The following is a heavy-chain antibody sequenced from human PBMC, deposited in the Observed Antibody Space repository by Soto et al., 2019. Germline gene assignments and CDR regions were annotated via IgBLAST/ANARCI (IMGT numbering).Heavy chain of an antibody. Sequence: SETLSLTCTVSGGSISSSSYYWGWIRQPPGKGLEWIGSIYYSGSTYYTPSLESRLTISVDTSKNQFSLELGSVTAADTAVYYCATSSLGYYYGMDVWGQGTTVTVSS. V-gene: IGHV4-39*01. CDR3: ATSSLGYYYGMDV. CDR2: IYYSGST. CDR1: GGSISSSSYY. D-gene: IGHD2-2*01. J-gene: IGHJ6*02.